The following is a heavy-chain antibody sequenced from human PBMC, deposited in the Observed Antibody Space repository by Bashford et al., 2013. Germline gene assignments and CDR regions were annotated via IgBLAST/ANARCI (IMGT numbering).Heavy chain of an antibody. CDR2: IYSGGST. J-gene: IGHJ4*02. CDR3: TTVTDGGLDN. Sequence: GSLRLSCAASGFTVSSNYMSWVRQAPGKGLEWVSVIYSGGSTYYADSVKGRFTISRDNSKNTLYLQMNSLRAEDTAVYFCTTVTDGGLDNWGQGTLVTVSS. D-gene: IGHD4-23*01. V-gene: IGHV3-53*01. CDR1: GFTVSSNY.